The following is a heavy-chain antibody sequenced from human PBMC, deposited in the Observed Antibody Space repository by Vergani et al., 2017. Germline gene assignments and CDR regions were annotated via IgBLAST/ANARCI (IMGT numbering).Heavy chain of an antibody. Sequence: QVQLQQWGAGLLKPSETLSLTCAVYGGSFSGYYWSWIRQPPGKGLEWIGEINHSGSTNYNPSLKSLVTISVDTSKNQFSLKLSSVTAADTAVYYCARGRGSRSSSWSHAFDIWGQGTMVTVSS. J-gene: IGHJ3*02. V-gene: IGHV4-34*01. D-gene: IGHD6-13*01. CDR1: GGSFSGYY. CDR3: ARGRGSRSSSWSHAFDI. CDR2: INHSGST.